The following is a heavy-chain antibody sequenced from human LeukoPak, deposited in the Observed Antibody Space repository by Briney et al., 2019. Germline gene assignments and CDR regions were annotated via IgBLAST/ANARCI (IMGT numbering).Heavy chain of an antibody. CDR3: TTTYSQAYWNY. J-gene: IGHJ4*02. CDR1: GFTFDDYA. Sequence: PGGSLRLSCAASGFTFDDYAMHWIRLAPGKGLEWIGRIKSKVNGGTTDYAAPVKGRFTISRDDSKTTLYLQMNSLKTEDTAVYYCTTTYSQAYWNYWGQGTLVTVSS. CDR2: IKSKVNGGTT. V-gene: IGHV3-15*01. D-gene: IGHD2-15*01.